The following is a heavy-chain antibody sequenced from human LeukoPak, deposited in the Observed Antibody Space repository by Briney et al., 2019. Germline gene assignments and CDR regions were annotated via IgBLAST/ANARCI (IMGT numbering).Heavy chain of an antibody. V-gene: IGHV3-30-3*01. Sequence: GGSLRLSCAASGFTFSSYAMHWVRQAPGKGLEWVAVISYDGSNKYYADSMKGRFTISRDNSKNTLYLQMSSLRAEDTAVYYCARDPYYYDSSGNFDYWGQGTLVTVSS. CDR1: GFTFSSYA. CDR2: ISYDGSNK. J-gene: IGHJ4*02. D-gene: IGHD3-22*01. CDR3: ARDPYYYDSSGNFDY.